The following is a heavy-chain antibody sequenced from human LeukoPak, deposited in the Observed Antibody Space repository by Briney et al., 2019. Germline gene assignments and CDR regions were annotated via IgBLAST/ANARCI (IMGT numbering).Heavy chain of an antibody. V-gene: IGHV3-23*01. CDR1: GFTFSAYA. D-gene: IGHD6-19*01. CDR3: ATPGWYAVYY. J-gene: IGHJ4*02. Sequence: GGSLRLSCAASGFTFSAYAMTWVRQAPGKGLEWVSLVSGSGNTTYYADSVKGRFTISRDNSKNTLYLQMNSLRAEDTAVYYCATPGWYAVYYWGQGTLVTVSS. CDR2: VSGSGNTT.